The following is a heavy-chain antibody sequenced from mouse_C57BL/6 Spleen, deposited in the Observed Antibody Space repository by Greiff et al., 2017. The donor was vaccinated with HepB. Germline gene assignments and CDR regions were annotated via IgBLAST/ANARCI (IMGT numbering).Heavy chain of an antibody. Sequence: VQLQQSGPELVKPGASVKIPCKASGYTFTDYNMDWVKQSHGKSLEWIGDINPNNGGTIYNQKFKGKATLTVDKSSSTAYMELRSLTSEDTAVYYCARGVYGYDVAYWGQGTLVTVSA. CDR3: ARGVYGYDVAY. J-gene: IGHJ3*01. CDR1: GYTFTDYN. CDR2: INPNNGGT. D-gene: IGHD2-2*01. V-gene: IGHV1-18*01.